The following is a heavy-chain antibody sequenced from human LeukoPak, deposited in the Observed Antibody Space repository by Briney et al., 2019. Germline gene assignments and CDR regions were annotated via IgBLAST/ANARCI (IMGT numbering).Heavy chain of an antibody. CDR3: AREGILDTAFPS. V-gene: IGHV4-39*07. CDR1: GGSISSSSYY. D-gene: IGHD5-18*01. Sequence: PSETLSLTCTVSGGSISSSSYYWGWIRQPPGKGLEWIGSIYYSGSTYYNPSLKSRVTISVDTSKNQFSLKLSSVTAADTAVYYCAREGILDTAFPSWGQGTLVTVSS. CDR2: IYYSGST. J-gene: IGHJ4*02.